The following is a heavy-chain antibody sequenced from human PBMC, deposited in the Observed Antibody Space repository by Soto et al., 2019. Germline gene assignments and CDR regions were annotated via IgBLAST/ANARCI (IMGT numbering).Heavy chain of an antibody. CDR3: ATDLLLRSVTTA. V-gene: IGHV1-24*01. Sequence: SVKVSCKVSGYTLTELSMQWVRQAPGKGLEWMGGFDPEDGETIYAQKFQGRVTMTEDTSTDPAYMELSSLSFEDTAVYYCATDLLLRSVTTAWGQGTLVTVSS. D-gene: IGHD4-17*01. J-gene: IGHJ5*02. CDR1: GYTLTELS. CDR2: FDPEDGET.